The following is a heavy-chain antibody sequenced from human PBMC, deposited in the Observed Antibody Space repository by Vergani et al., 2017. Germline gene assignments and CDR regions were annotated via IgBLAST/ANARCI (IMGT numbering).Heavy chain of an antibody. V-gene: IGHV4-61*02. J-gene: IGHJ4*02. CDR2: IYTSGST. D-gene: IGHD1-26*01. CDR1: GGSISSSSYY. Sequence: QLQLQESGPGLVKPSETLSLTCTVSGGSISSSSYYWSWIRQPAGKGLEWIGRIYTSGSTNYNPSLKSRVTMSVDTSKNQFSLKLSSVTAADTAVYYCARQYSGSYPDMAFDYWGQGTLVTVSS. CDR3: ARQYSGSYPDMAFDY.